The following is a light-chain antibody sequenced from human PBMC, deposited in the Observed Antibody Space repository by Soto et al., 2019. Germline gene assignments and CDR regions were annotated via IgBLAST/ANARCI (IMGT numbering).Light chain of an antibody. V-gene: IGLV2-11*01. CDR2: DVS. CDR3: CSYAGSYTFV. CDR1: TSDVGGYNY. Sequence: QSVLTQPRSVSGSPGQSVTISCTGTTSDVGGYNYVSWYQQHPGKAPKLMIYDVSKRPSGVPDRVSGSKSGNTASLTISGLQAEDEADYYCCSYAGSYTFVFGTGTKVTVL. J-gene: IGLJ1*01.